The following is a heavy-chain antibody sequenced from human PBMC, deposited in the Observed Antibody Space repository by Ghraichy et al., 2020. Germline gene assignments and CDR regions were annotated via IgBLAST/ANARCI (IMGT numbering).Heavy chain of an antibody. D-gene: IGHD6-13*01. CDR2: IGGSGGST. CDR3: AKDGRSWSNGY. V-gene: IGHV3-23*01. J-gene: IGHJ4*02. CDR1: GFTFSSSD. Sequence: GGSLRLSCAASGFTFSSSDMSWVRQAPGKGLEWVSSIGGSGGSTYYADSVKGRFTISRDNSKNTLYLQMNNLRAEDTATYYCAKDGRSWSNGYWGQGTLVTVSS.